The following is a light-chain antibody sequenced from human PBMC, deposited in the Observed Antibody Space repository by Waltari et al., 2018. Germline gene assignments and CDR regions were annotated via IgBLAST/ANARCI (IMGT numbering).Light chain of an antibody. CDR2: ANY. Sequence: QSVLTQPPLASGTPGQRVTISCSRNSSNIGINTATWYQQLPGTAPKLLIYANYHRPSGVPDRFSASKSDTSASLAISGLQSEDEADYFCATWDDRLNGRVFGGGTKLAVL. CDR1: SSNIGINT. CDR3: ATWDDRLNGRV. J-gene: IGLJ3*02. V-gene: IGLV1-44*01.